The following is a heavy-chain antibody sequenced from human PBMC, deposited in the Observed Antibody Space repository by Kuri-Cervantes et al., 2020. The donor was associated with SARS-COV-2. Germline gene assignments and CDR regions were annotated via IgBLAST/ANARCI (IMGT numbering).Heavy chain of an antibody. J-gene: IGHJ4*02. V-gene: IGHV4-59*01. D-gene: IGHD2-15*01. CDR1: GGSISSYY. CDR3: AREGYCSGGSCFDY. Sequence: SETLSLTCTVSGGSISSYYWSWIRQPPGKGLEWIGYIYYSGSTNYNPSLKSRVTISVDTCKNQFSLKLSSVTAADTAVYYCAREGYCSGGSCFDYWGQGTLVTVSS. CDR2: IYYSGST.